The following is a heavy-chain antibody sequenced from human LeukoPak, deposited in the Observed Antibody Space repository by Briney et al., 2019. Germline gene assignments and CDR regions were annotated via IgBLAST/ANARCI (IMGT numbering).Heavy chain of an antibody. CDR1: GFTFSSYA. Sequence: GRSLRLSCAASGFTFSSYAMHWVRQAPGKGLEWVAVISYDGSNKYYADSVKGRFTISRDNSKNTLYLQMNSLRAEDTAVYYCAKTPSYSSGLGIHAFDIWGQGTMVTVSS. CDR3: AKTPSYSSGLGIHAFDI. CDR2: ISYDGSNK. V-gene: IGHV3-30*18. D-gene: IGHD6-19*01. J-gene: IGHJ3*02.